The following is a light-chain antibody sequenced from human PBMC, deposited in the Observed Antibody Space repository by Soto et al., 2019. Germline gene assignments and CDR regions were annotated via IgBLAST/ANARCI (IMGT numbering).Light chain of an antibody. Sequence: EIVMTQSPATLSVSPGETATLSCRASQSLSDNLAWYHQKPGQAPRLLIFRASTRARGIPARFRGSGSGTEFTLTISGLQSEDFGVYYCHQYSQWTPWTLGPGTKVDIK. CDR1: QSLSDN. CDR3: HQYSQWTPWT. J-gene: IGKJ1*01. V-gene: IGKV3-15*01. CDR2: RAS.